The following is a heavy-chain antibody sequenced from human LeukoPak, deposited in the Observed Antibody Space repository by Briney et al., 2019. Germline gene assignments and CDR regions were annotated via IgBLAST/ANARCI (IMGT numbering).Heavy chain of an antibody. CDR2: IDYSGNT. CDR3: ARWYYDSSGYRYFDY. J-gene: IGHJ4*02. Sequence: SETLSLTCTVSGGSISSYYWTWIRQPPGKGLEWIGNIDYSGNTKYNPSLKSRVTISVDTSKNQFSLKLSSVTAADTAVYYCARWYYDSSGYRYFDYWGQGTLVTVSS. CDR1: GGSISSYY. V-gene: IGHV4-59*01. D-gene: IGHD3-22*01.